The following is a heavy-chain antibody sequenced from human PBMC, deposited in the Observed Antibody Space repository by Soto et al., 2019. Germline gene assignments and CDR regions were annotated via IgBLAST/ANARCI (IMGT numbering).Heavy chain of an antibody. CDR1: GDSISSPIYY. Sequence: QVQLQESGPGLVKPSQTLSLTCNVSGDSISSPIYYWSWIRQAPGKGLELIGYVYYRGSIYYTPSFESRVSISIDTSKNQFSLKLTSVTAADSAVYFCARVTFTPNWFDSWGQGILVTVSS. CDR3: ARVTFTPNWFDS. V-gene: IGHV4-30-4*01. CDR2: VYYRGSI. J-gene: IGHJ5*01.